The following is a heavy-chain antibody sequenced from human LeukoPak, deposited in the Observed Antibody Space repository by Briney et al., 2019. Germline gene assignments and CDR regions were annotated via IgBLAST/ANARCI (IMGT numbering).Heavy chain of an antibody. Sequence: HPGGALRLSCAASGFTIGPYAMYWVRQGPGRGLESVSVIKADGSGTFYADSVRGRFTTSRDNSKNSLYLQMNSLTSEDTALYYCATWAFYHNLDVWGQGTTVIVSS. CDR1: GFTIGPYA. CDR2: IKADGSGT. J-gene: IGHJ6*02. CDR3: ATWAFYHNLDV. V-gene: IGHV3-43*02. D-gene: IGHD2/OR15-2a*01.